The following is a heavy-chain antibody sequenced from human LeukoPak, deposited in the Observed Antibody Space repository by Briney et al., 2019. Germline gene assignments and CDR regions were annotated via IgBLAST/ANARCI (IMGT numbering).Heavy chain of an antibody. D-gene: IGHD3-22*01. CDR2: IRSSGNTI. V-gene: IGHV3-11*01. CDR1: GFSFSDYD. Sequence: GGSLRLSCAASGFSFSDYDMSWIRQAPGEGLEWVSYIRSSGNTIYYADSVRGRFTISRDNAKNSLFLRMNSLRADDTALYYCAKDGEYYYDSSGPYYFDYWGQGTLVTVSS. CDR3: AKDGEYYYDSSGPYYFDY. J-gene: IGHJ4*02.